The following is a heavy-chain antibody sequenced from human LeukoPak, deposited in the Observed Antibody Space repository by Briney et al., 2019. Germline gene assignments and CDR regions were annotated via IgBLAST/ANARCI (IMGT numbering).Heavy chain of an antibody. CDR1: GGSFSGYY. Sequence: PSETLSLTCAVYGGSFSGYYWSWIRQPPGKGLEWIGEINHSGSTNRNPSLKSRVTISVDTSKNQFSLKLSSVTAADTAVYYCARGDGRDGYKGRLEYWGQGNLVTVSS. CDR3: ARGDGRDGYKGRLEY. CDR2: INHSGST. D-gene: IGHD5-24*01. J-gene: IGHJ4*02. V-gene: IGHV4-34*01.